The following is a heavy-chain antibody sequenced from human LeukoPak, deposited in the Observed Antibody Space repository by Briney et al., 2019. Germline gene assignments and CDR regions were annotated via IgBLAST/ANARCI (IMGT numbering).Heavy chain of an antibody. D-gene: IGHD6-19*01. J-gene: IGHJ6*02. CDR1: GFTFDDYA. V-gene: IGHV3-9*01. CDR3: AKDQSGWSYYYYYYGMDV. Sequence: GGSLRLSCAASGFTFDDYAMHWVQQAPGKGLEWVSGISWNSGSIGYADSVKGRFTISRDNAKNSLYLQMNSLRAEDTALYYCAKDQSGWSYYYYYYGMDVWGQGTTVTVSS. CDR2: ISWNSGSI.